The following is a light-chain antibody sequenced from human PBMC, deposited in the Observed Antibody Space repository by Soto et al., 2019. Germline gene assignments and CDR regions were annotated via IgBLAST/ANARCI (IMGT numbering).Light chain of an antibody. CDR3: CSDAVSYHPGLV. V-gene: IGLV2-11*01. Sequence: QSALTQPRSVSGSPGQSVTISCTGTRSDVGGYTYVSWYQQHPHKAPQLLIYDVSERPSGGSDRFSGSKSDNTASLTISGLEAEDEADYYSCSDAVSYHPGLVVGGVTKLTLL. CDR1: RSDVGGYTY. J-gene: IGLJ2*01. CDR2: DVS.